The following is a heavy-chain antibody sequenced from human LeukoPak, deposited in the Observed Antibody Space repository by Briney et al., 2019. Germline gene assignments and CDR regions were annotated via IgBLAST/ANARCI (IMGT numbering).Heavy chain of an antibody. D-gene: IGHD5-18*01. Sequence: ASVNVSCKASGYTFSGYYMHWVRQSPGQGPEWIGWINPDSGETKYVQKFQGRVTMSSDTSISTGYMELTRLRPDDTAVYYCARDRLGYTFGYGDHWGQGTLVTVSS. CDR1: GYTFSGYY. J-gene: IGHJ4*02. CDR3: ARDRLGYTFGYGDH. V-gene: IGHV1-2*02. CDR2: INPDSGET.